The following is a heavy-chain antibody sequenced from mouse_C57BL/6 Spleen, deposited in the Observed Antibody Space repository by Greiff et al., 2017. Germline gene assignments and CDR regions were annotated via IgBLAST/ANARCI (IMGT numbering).Heavy chain of an antibody. CDR2: INYDGSST. CDR1: GFTFSDYY. CDR3: SREDVSFDY. J-gene: IGHJ2*01. V-gene: IGHV5-16*01. Sequence: EVKLVESEGGLVQPGSSMKLSCTVSGFTFSDYYLARFRQVPEKGREWVANINYDGSSTYYLDSLKSRFIISRDNAKNILYLQMSSLKSEDTATYYCSREDVSFDYWGQGTTLTVSS.